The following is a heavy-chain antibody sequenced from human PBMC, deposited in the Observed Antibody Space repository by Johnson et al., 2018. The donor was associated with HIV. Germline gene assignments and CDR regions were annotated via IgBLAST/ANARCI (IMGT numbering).Heavy chain of an antibody. V-gene: IGHV3-23*04. CDR1: GFTYSNYA. CDR2: ISGSGGIT. Sequence: VQLVESGGGLVQAGGSLRLSCAASGFTYSNYAMSWVRQAPGKGLAWVSEISGSGGITYYADSVKGRFTISRDNSKTTLYLQMNSLRAEDTAVYYCAKDLSQWELRPDAFDIWGQGTMVTVSS. J-gene: IGHJ3*02. CDR3: AKDLSQWELRPDAFDI. D-gene: IGHD1-26*01.